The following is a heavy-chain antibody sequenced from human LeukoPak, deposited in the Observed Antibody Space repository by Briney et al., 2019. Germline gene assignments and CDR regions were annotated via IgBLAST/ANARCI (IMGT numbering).Heavy chain of an antibody. CDR1: GGSISSGDYY. V-gene: IGHV4-61*08. Sequence: PSQTLSLTCTVSGGSISSGDYYWSWIRQPPGKGLEWIGYIYYSGSTNYNPSLKSRVTISVDTSKNQFSLKLSSVTAADTAVYYCARDTSLRRGVDWGQGTLVTVSS. D-gene: IGHD3-10*01. J-gene: IGHJ4*02. CDR2: IYYSGST. CDR3: ARDTSLRRGVD.